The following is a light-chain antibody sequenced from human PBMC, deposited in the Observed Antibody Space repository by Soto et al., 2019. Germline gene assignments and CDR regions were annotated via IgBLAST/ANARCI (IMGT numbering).Light chain of an antibody. CDR3: QQYGSSPIT. CDR1: QSVSSSY. Sequence: EIVLTQSPGTLSLSPGERATLSCRASQSVSSSYLAWYQQKPGQTPRLLLYGASTRATGIPDRFSGSGSGADFTLTISRLEPEDFAVYYCQQYGSSPITFGQGTRLEIK. V-gene: IGKV3-20*01. J-gene: IGKJ5*01. CDR2: GAS.